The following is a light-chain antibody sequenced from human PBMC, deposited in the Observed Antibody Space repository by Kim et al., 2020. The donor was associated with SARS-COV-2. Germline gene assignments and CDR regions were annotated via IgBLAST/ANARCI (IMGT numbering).Light chain of an antibody. CDR1: SSNIGNNR. J-gene: IGLJ2*01. CDR3: AAWDDSRSGVI. CDR2: KTD. V-gene: IGLV1-47*01. Sequence: GQRVNISCSGSSSNIGNNRGYWDHQLPGTAPKLLIFKTDQRPAGVPDRFSGSKSGTSASLAISGLRSEDDGDYYCAAWDDSRSGVIFGGGTQLTVL.